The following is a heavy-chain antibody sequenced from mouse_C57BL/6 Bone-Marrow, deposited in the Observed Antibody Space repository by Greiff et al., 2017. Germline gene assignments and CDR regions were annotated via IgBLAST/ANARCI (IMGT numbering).Heavy chain of an antibody. Sequence: EVKLVESGGGLVQPGESLKLSCESNEYEFPSHDMPWVRQTPEKRLELVAAITSDGGSTYYPDTMERRFIISRDNTKKNLYRQMSRRRAEDTALYYCASFLLGAYWGQGTLVTVSA. D-gene: IGHD2-10*01. CDR2: ITSDGGST. CDR1: EYEFPSHD. CDR3: ASFLLGAY. V-gene: IGHV5-2*01. J-gene: IGHJ3*01.